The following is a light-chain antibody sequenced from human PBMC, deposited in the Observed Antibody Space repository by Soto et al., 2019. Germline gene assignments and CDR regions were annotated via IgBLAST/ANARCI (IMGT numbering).Light chain of an antibody. CDR3: CSFAGGTTFYV. Sequence: QSALTQPASVSESPRQSITISCTGTNSDVGDYNLVSWYQHHPGKAPKLMIYEGSKRPSGVSNRFSGSKSGNTASLTISGLQAEDEAHYYCCSFAGGTTFYVFGTGTKLTVL. CDR1: NSDVGDYNL. J-gene: IGLJ1*01. CDR2: EGS. V-gene: IGLV2-23*01.